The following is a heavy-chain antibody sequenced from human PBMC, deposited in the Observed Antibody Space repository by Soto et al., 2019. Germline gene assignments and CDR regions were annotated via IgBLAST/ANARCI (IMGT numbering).Heavy chain of an antibody. CDR2: INHSGST. D-gene: IGHD1-26*01. J-gene: IGHJ6*02. Sequence: SETLSLTCAFYVGSFITYYWSWIRQPPGKGLEWIGEINHSGSTNYNPPLKSRVTISVDTSKNQFSLKLSSVTAADTAVYYCASAKGWAGDYYYGMDVWGQGTTVTVSS. CDR1: VGSFITYY. V-gene: IGHV4-34*01. CDR3: ASAKGWAGDYYYGMDV.